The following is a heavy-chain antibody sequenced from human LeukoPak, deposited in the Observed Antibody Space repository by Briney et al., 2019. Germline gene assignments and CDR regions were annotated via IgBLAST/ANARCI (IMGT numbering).Heavy chain of an antibody. J-gene: IGHJ5*02. Sequence: PSETLSLTCTVSGGSISSYYWSWIRQPAGKGLEWIGRIYTSGSTNYNPSLKSRVTMSVDTSKNQFSLKLSSVTAADTAVYYCARGEQYYYESSGYYLAGNNWFDPWGQGTLVTVSS. V-gene: IGHV4-4*07. CDR3: ARGEQYYYESSGYYLAGNNWFDP. D-gene: IGHD3-22*01. CDR2: IYTSGST. CDR1: GGSISSYY.